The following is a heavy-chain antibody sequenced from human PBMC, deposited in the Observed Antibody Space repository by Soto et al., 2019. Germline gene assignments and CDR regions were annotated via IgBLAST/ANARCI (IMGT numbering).Heavy chain of an antibody. Sequence: SETLSLTCTVSGGSISSSSYYWGWIRQPPGKGLEWIGSIYYSGSTYYNPSLKSRVTISVDTSKNQFSLKLSSVTAADTAVYYCARQGDGWTNAFDIWGQGTMVTVSS. J-gene: IGHJ3*02. V-gene: IGHV4-39*01. CDR2: IYYSGST. D-gene: IGHD3-16*01. CDR3: ARQGDGWTNAFDI. CDR1: GGSISSSSYY.